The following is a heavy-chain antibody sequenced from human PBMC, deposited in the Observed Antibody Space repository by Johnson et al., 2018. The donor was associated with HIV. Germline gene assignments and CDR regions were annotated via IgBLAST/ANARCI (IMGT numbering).Heavy chain of an antibody. V-gene: IGHV3-21*05. CDR1: GFTFTKYG. J-gene: IGHJ3*02. CDR3: ARTVVGSSYDAFDI. CDR2: ISSSGNT. D-gene: IGHD4-23*01. Sequence: VQLVESGGGVVQPGRSLRLSCAASGFTFTKYGMHWVRQAPGKGLEWVSYISSSGNTYYADSVRGRFTISRDHAKNTLFLQMDSLRPEDTAVYYCARTVVGSSYDAFDIWGQGTMVTVSS.